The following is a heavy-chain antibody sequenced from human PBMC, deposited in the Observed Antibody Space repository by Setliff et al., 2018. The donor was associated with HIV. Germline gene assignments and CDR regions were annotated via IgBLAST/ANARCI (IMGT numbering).Heavy chain of an antibody. Sequence: PSETLSLTCTVSGGSISSHYWSWIRQPPGKGLEWIGYMFYGGNTDYNPSLKGRITISVDTSKNQISLRLRSVTAADTAVYYCARAYGSERLNWSDPWGQGTLVTVSS. CDR1: GGSISSHY. V-gene: IGHV4-59*11. CDR3: ARAYGSERLNWSDP. J-gene: IGHJ5*02. D-gene: IGHD3-10*01. CDR2: MFYGGNT.